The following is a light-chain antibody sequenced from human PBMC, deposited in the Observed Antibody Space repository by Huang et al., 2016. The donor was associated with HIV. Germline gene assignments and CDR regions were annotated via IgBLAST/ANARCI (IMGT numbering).Light chain of an antibody. CDR3: QQSHSTPCS. CDR2: RAS. CDR1: QSISDY. V-gene: IGKV1-39*01. Sequence: DIQMTQSPYSLSASVGDRVTITCRASQSISDYLNWYQQKPGKAPKLLMYRASIVQNGFPSRFSGSGSGTDFTLTISGLRSEEFASYYCQQSHSTPCSFGQGTKLEIK. J-gene: IGKJ2*02.